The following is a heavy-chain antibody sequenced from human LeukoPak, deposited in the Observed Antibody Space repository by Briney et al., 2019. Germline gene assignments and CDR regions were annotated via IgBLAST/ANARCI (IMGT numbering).Heavy chain of an antibody. CDR2: IKQDGSEK. Sequence: GGSLRLSCAATGFTFSSYWMSWVRQAPGKGLEWVANIKQDGSEKYYVDSVKGRFTISRDNAKNSLYLQMSSLRAEDTAVYYCAREGPMAATIWANWFDPWGQGTLVTVSS. CDR1: GFTFSSYW. J-gene: IGHJ5*02. D-gene: IGHD5-12*01. CDR3: AREGPMAATIWANWFDP. V-gene: IGHV3-7*01.